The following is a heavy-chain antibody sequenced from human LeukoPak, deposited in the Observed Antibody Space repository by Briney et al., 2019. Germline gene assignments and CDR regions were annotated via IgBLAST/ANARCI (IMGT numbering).Heavy chain of an antibody. CDR1: GYTFNRYG. V-gene: IGHV1-18*01. CDR2: IGAYNGNT. Sequence: GASVKVSCKASGYTFNRYGMNWVRQAPGQGLEWMGWIGAYNGNTNYAQKLQGRVTMTTDTSTSTAYMELRSLRSDVTAVYYSARDGTMVRGSTCWSWFDPWGQGTLVTVSS. D-gene: IGHD3-10*01. CDR3: ARDGTMVRGSTCWSWFDP. J-gene: IGHJ5*02.